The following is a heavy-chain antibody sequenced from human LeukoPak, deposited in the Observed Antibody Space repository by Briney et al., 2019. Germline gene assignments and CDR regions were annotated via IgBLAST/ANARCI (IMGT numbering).Heavy chain of an antibody. D-gene: IGHD3/OR15-3a*01. CDR1: GFTFSTYA. V-gene: IGHV3-64D*09. Sequence: GGSLRLSCSASGFTFSTYATLWVRQAPGKGLEYVSAISSNGGSTYYADSVRGRFTISRDNSKKTLYLQMSSLRTEDTAVYYCVTLGLASPSDYWGQGTLVTVSS. J-gene: IGHJ4*02. CDR3: VTLGLASPSDY. CDR2: ISSNGGST.